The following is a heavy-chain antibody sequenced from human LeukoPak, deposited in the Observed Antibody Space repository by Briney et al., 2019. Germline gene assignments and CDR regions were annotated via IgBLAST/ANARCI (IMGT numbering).Heavy chain of an antibody. CDR3: ARGSTYDFWSGDALDA. CDR1: GFTFSSYA. V-gene: IGHV3-23*01. Sequence: GGSLRLSCAASGFTFSSYAMTWARQAPGKGLEWVSSISGSAEKTYYADSVKGRFTISRDSSQKILNLQMNNLRVEDTATYYCARGSTYDFWSGDALDAWGQGTMVTVAS. CDR2: ISGSAEKT. J-gene: IGHJ3*01. D-gene: IGHD3-3*01.